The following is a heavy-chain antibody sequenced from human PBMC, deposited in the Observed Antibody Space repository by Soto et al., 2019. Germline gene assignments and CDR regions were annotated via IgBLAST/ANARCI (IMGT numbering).Heavy chain of an antibody. D-gene: IGHD6-13*01. CDR3: AREDGGSSWYLDYYGMDV. CDR1: GYTFTSYG. J-gene: IGHJ6*02. CDR2: ISAYNGNT. Sequence: ASVKVSCKASGYTFTSYGISWVRQAPGQGLEWMGWISAYNGNTNYAQKLQGRVTMTTDTSTSTAYMELRSLRSDDTAVYYCAREDGGSSWYLDYYGMDVWGQGTTVTVSS. V-gene: IGHV1-18*01.